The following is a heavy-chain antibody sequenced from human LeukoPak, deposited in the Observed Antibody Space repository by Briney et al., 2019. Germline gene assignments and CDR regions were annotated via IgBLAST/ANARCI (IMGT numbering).Heavy chain of an antibody. CDR1: GGSISSGDYY. D-gene: IGHD2-2*01. Sequence: SETLSLTCTVSGGSISSGDYYWSWIRQPPGKGLEWIGYIYYSGSTYYNPSLESRVTISVDTSKNQFSLKLSSVTAADTAVYYCARDGGRYCSSTSCPGPSHWFDPWGQGTLVTVSS. CDR2: IYYSGST. CDR3: ARDGGRYCSSTSCPGPSHWFDP. V-gene: IGHV4-30-4*08. J-gene: IGHJ5*02.